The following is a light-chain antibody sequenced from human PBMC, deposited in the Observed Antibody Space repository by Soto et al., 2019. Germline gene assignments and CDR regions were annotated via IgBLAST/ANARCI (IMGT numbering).Light chain of an antibody. CDR3: QQYNSYPLT. J-gene: IGKJ4*01. Sequence: DIQMTQSPSTLSASVGDRVTITCRASQSISSWLAWYQQKPGKAPKLLIYKASSLESGVPSRFSGSGSGTEFTPTISSLQPDDFATYYCQQYNSYPLTCGGGTKVEIK. V-gene: IGKV1-5*03. CDR2: KAS. CDR1: QSISSW.